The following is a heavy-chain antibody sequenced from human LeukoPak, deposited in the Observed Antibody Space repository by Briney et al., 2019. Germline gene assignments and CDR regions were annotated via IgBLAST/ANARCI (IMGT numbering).Heavy chain of an antibody. J-gene: IGHJ4*02. D-gene: IGHD3-22*01. CDR1: GYTFTSYY. CDR2: INPSGGST. V-gene: IGHV1-46*01. Sequence: GASVKVSCKASGYTFTSYYMHWVRQAPGQGLEWMGIINPSGGSTSYAQKFQGRVTMTRDTSTSTVYMELSSLRSEDTAVYYCARDNAGYYDSSGYMPFDYWGQGTLVTVSS. CDR3: ARDNAGYYDSSGYMPFDY.